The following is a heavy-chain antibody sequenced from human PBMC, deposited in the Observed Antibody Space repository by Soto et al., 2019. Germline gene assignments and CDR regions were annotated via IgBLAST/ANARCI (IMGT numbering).Heavy chain of an antibody. CDR3: AHRNSRMFALDI. D-gene: IGHD3-10*02. J-gene: IGHJ3*02. CDR1: GFSLTTVGMG. V-gene: IGHV2-5*02. Sequence: SGPTLVNPXQTLTLTCTFSGFSLTTVGMGVGWIRQPPGKALDWLGIIYWDDDKRYSPSLNGRVTFIKDTSKNQVVLTMTNVDPVDTHTYYCAHRNSRMFALDIWGQGTLVTVS. CDR2: IYWDDDK.